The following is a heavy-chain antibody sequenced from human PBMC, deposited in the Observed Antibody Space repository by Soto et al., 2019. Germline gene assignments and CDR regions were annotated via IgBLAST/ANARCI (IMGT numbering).Heavy chain of an antibody. D-gene: IGHD6-6*01. Sequence: TSETLSLTCAVSGGSISNSNWWSWVRQPQGKGLEWIGEIYHSGSTNYNPSLKSRVTISVDRSANQFSLRLISVTAADSGVYYCARGFSRIAARQGDYFDSWGRGTLVTVSS. J-gene: IGHJ4*02. CDR1: GGSISNSNW. CDR2: IYHSGST. CDR3: ARGFSRIAARQGDYFDS. V-gene: IGHV4-4*02.